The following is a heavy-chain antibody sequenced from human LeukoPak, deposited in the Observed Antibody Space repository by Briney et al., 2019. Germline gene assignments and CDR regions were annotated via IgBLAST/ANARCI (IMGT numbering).Heavy chain of an antibody. Sequence: GGSLRLSCAASRITFTQWMSWVRQAPGKGLEWVANIKQDGSEKYYVHSVKGRFTISRYNAKKSLFLQMNSLRAQDTAVYYCASSFSDDFWSGHFWGQGTLVTVSS. CDR3: ASSFSDDFWSGHF. D-gene: IGHD3-3*01. V-gene: IGHV3-7*01. CDR1: RITFTQW. J-gene: IGHJ4*02. CDR2: IKQDGSEK.